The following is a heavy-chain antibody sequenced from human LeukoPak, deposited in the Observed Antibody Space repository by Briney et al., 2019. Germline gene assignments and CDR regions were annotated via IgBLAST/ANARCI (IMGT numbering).Heavy chain of an antibody. CDR1: GGSISSSSYY. V-gene: IGHV4-39*07. J-gene: IGHJ4*02. D-gene: IGHD3-22*01. CDR3: ARGNDSSGYYYVGVIKNFDY. CDR2: IYYSGST. Sequence: SETLSLTCTVSGGSISSSSYYWGWIRQPPGKGLEWIGSIYYSGSTYYNPSLKSRVTISVDTSKNQFSLKLSSVTAADTAVYYCARGNDSSGYYYVGVIKNFDYWGQGTLVTVSS.